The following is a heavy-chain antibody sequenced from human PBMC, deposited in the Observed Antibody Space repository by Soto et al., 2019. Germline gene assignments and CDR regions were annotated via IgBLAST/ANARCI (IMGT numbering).Heavy chain of an antibody. J-gene: IGHJ6*02. Sequence: SETLSLTCTVSGGSISSYYWSWIRQPPGKGLEWIGYIYYSGSTNYNPSLKSRVTISVDTSKNQFSLKLSSVTAADTAVYYCAREGPSGGMDVWGQGTTVTVSS. CDR2: IYYSGST. V-gene: IGHV4-59*01. CDR3: AREGPSGGMDV. CDR1: GGSISSYY.